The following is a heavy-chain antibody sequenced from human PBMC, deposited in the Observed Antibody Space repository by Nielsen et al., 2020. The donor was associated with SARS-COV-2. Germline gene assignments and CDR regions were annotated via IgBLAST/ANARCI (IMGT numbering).Heavy chain of an antibody. D-gene: IGHD3-16*01. CDR1: GGSFSGYY. V-gene: IGHV4-34*01. J-gene: IGHJ3*02. CDR3: ARGSLSRWAAGKSGAFDI. Sequence: SETLSLICAVYGGSFSGYYWSWIRQPPGKGLEWIGEINHSGSTNYNPSLKSRVTISVDTSKNQFSLKLSSVTAADTAVYYCARGSLSRWAAGKSGAFDIWGQGTMVTVSS. CDR2: INHSGST.